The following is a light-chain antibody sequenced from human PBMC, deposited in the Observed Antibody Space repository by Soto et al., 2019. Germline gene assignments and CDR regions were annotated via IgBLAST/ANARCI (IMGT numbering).Light chain of an antibody. CDR3: QHYYNSSWT. CDR1: RSVLYRSNNKNY. J-gene: IGKJ1*01. V-gene: IGKV4-1*01. Sequence: IFLTPTACSLSVPLGARATINGKASRSVLYRSNNKNYLAWYQQKPGQPPRLLIYWASTRESGVPDRFSGSGSGTDFTLTISSLQPDDLAIYQCQHYYNSSWTFGQGTKVDIK. CDR2: WAS.